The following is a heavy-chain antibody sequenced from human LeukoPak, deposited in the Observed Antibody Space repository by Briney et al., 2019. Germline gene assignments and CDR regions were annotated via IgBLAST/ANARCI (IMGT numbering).Heavy chain of an antibody. CDR2: INDNGSTR. CDR1: GFTFSNYA. J-gene: IGHJ4*02. D-gene: IGHD3-3*01. Sequence: PGGPLRLSCGASGFTFSNYAMSWVRQAPGKGLEWVSGINDNGSTRFYAASVKGRFTSSRDNSKNTLYLQMNSLRAEDTAVYYCAKPNWSGYFIFDYWGQGTLVTVSS. V-gene: IGHV3-23*01. CDR3: AKPNWSGYFIFDY.